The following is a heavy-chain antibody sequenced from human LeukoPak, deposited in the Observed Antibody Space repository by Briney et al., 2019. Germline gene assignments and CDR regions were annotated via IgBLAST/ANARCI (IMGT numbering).Heavy chain of an antibody. J-gene: IGHJ2*01. V-gene: IGHV4-39*01. CDR3: ARRRIVGAIIWYFDL. D-gene: IGHD1-26*01. CDR1: GGSISSSSYY. CDR2: IYYSGST. Sequence: SETLSLTCTVSGGSISSSSYYWGWICQPPGKGLEWIGSIYYSGSTYYNPSLKSRVTISVDTSKNQFSLKLSSVTAADTAVYYCARRRIVGAIIWYFDLWGRGTLVTVSS.